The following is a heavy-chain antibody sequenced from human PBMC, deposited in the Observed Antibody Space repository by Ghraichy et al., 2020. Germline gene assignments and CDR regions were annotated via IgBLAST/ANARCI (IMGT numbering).Heavy chain of an antibody. CDR2: IYYSGST. D-gene: IGHD2-15*01. CDR1: GASMSSGGYY. CDR3: ARMMCSSGSCYACDY. Sequence: SETLSLTCTVSGASMSSGGYYWRWRRQHPGRGLEWIGYIYYSGSTYYNPSLKSRVTISVDTSKNQFSLKLSSVTAADTAVYYCARMMCSSGSCYACDYWGQGTLVTVSS. V-gene: IGHV4-31*03. J-gene: IGHJ4*02.